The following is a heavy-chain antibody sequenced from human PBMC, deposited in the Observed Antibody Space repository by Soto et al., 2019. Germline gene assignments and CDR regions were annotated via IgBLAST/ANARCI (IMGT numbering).Heavy chain of an antibody. Sequence: SETLSLTCTVSGGSISSGGYYWSWIRQHPGKGLEWIGYIYYSGSTYYNPSLKSRVTISVDTSKNQFSLKLSSVTAADTAVYYCARIREGDDYYDYYIDFWGKGTTVTVS. V-gene: IGHV4-31*03. J-gene: IGHJ6*03. D-gene: IGHD1-26*01. CDR3: ARIREGDDYYDYYIDF. CDR2: IYYSGST. CDR1: GGSISSGGYY.